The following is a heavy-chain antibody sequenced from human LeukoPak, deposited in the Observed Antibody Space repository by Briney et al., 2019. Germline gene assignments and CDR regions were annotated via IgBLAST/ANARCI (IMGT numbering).Heavy chain of an antibody. J-gene: IGHJ4*02. CDR3: ARAGRYFDWLFLDY. D-gene: IGHD3-9*01. CDR2: IKQDGSEK. V-gene: IGHV3-7*01. Sequence: PGGSLRLSCAASGFTFSSYGMSWVRQAPGKGLEWVANIKQDGSEKYYVDSVKGRFTISRDNAKNSLYLQMNSLRAEDTAVYYCARAGRYFDWLFLDYWGQGTLVTVSS. CDR1: GFTFSSYG.